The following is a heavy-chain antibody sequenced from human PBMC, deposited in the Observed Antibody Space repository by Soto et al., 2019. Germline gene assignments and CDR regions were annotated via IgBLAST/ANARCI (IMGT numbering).Heavy chain of an antibody. Sequence: EVQLVESGGGLVQPGGSLRLSCAASGFTFSSNWMSWVRQAPGKGLEGVAYTKQDGSEKHYVDSVEGRFTISRDNAKNSLYLQMNSLRAEDTAVYYCARVVVSGYSGYALDYWGQGTLVTVSS. J-gene: IGHJ4*02. CDR3: ARVVVSGYSGYALDY. V-gene: IGHV3-7*01. CDR1: GFTFSSNW. D-gene: IGHD5-12*01. CDR2: TKQDGSEK.